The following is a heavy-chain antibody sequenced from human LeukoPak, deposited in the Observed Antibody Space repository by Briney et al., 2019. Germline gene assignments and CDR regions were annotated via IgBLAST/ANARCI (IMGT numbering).Heavy chain of an antibody. CDR2: INPSGGST. V-gene: IGHV1-46*01. D-gene: IGHD2-15*01. CDR1: GYTFTSYY. Sequence: ASVKVSCKASGYTFTSYYMHWVRQAPGQGLEWMGIINPSGGSTSYAQKFQGRVTMTRDTSTSTVYMELSSLRSEDTAVYYCARDLACSGGSCYPFDYWGQGTLVTVSS. CDR3: ARDLACSGGSCYPFDY. J-gene: IGHJ4*02.